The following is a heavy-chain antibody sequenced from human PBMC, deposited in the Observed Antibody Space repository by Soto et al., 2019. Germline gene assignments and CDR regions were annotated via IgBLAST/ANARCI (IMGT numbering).Heavy chain of an antibody. V-gene: IGHV3-23*01. J-gene: IGHJ6*03. CDR1: GFTFSSYA. Sequence: GGSLRLSCAASGFTFSSYAMSWVRQAPGKGLEWVSAISGSGGSTYYADSVKGRFTISRDNSKNTLYLQMNSLRAEDTAVYYCAKVRDFWSGYPMVYYYYYMDVWGKGTTVTVSS. CDR3: AKVRDFWSGYPMVYYYYYMDV. CDR2: ISGSGGST. D-gene: IGHD3-3*01.